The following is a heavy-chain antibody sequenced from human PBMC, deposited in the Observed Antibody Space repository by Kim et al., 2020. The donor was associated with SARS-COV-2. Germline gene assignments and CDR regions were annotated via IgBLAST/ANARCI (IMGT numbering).Heavy chain of an antibody. J-gene: IGHJ4*02. CDR1: GGSISSSSYY. V-gene: IGHV4-39*01. D-gene: IGHD6-6*01. CDR3: ARCSELVLIVF. Sequence: SETLSLTCTVSGGSISSSSYYWGWIRQPPGKGLEWIGSIYYSGSTYYNPSLKSRVTISVDTSKNQFSLKLSSVTAADTAVYYCARCSELVLIVFWGQGTLVTVSS. CDR2: IYYSGST.